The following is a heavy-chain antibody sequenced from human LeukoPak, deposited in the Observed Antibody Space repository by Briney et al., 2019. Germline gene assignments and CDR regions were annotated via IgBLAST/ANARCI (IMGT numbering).Heavy chain of an antibody. D-gene: IGHD5/OR15-5a*01. CDR3: ARDKVYLKEANYYYGMDV. CDR1: GGTFSSYA. Sequence: SVKVSCKASGGTFSSYAISWVRQAPGQGLEWMGGIIPIFGTANYAQKFQGRVTITADESTSTAYMELSSLRSEDTAVYYCARDKVYLKEANYYYGMDVWGQGTTVTVSS. J-gene: IGHJ6*02. CDR2: IIPIFGTA. V-gene: IGHV1-69*13.